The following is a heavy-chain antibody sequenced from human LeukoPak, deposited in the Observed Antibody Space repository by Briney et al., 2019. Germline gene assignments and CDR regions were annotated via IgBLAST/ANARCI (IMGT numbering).Heavy chain of an antibody. Sequence: SETLSLTXAVYGGSFSGYYWSWIRQPPGKGLEWIGEINHSGSTNYNPSLKSRVTISVDTSKNQFSLKLSSVTAADTAVCYCARVGYGVYGSKKGFDPWGQGTLVTVSS. D-gene: IGHD2-8*01. CDR2: INHSGST. CDR1: GGSFSGYY. V-gene: IGHV4-34*01. J-gene: IGHJ5*02. CDR3: ARVGYGVYGSKKGFDP.